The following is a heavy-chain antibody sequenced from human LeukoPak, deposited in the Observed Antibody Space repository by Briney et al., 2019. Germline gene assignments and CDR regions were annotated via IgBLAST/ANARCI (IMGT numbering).Heavy chain of an antibody. D-gene: IGHD6-19*01. Sequence: PGGSLRLSCAASGFTFSSYDMPWVRQAPGKGLEWVAVISYDGSNKYYADSVKGRFTISRDNSKNTLYLQMNSLRAEDAAVYYCAIRIAVAGNFDYWGQGTLVTVSS. J-gene: IGHJ4*02. CDR3: AIRIAVAGNFDY. V-gene: IGHV3-30*03. CDR2: ISYDGSNK. CDR1: GFTFSSYD.